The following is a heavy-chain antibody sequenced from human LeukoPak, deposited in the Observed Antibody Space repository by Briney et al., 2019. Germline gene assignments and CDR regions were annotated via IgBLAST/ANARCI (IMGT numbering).Heavy chain of an antibody. CDR1: GYTFSNYY. Sequence: ASVKVSCKASGYTFSNYYLHWVRQAPGQGLEWMGLINPTAGNTYYAQRFQGRVTMTRNTSTSTVYMELSSLRSEDTAVYYCARARKSALPMVRGVIHYYYMDVWGKGTTVTVSS. J-gene: IGHJ6*03. CDR3: ARARKSALPMVRGVIHYYYMDV. CDR2: INPTAGNT. D-gene: IGHD3-10*01. V-gene: IGHV1-46*01.